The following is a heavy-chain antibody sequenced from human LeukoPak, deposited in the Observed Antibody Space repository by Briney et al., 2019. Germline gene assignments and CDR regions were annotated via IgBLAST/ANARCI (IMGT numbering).Heavy chain of an antibody. CDR3: ASIGYSSGWYGDFDY. D-gene: IGHD6-19*01. CDR1: GFTFSSYS. V-gene: IGHV3-30*03. J-gene: IGHJ4*02. CDR2: ISYDGSNE. Sequence: GGSLRLSCAASGFTFSSYSMNWVRQAPGKGLEWVAVISYDGSNEYYPDSVKGRFTISRDNSKNTLYLQMSSLRPEDTAVYYCASIGYSSGWYGDFDYWGQGTLVTVSS.